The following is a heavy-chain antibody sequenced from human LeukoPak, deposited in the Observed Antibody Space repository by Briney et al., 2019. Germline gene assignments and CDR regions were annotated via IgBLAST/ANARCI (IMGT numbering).Heavy chain of an antibody. D-gene: IGHD3-3*01. CDR2: IYTSGST. CDR1: GGSISSYY. CDR3: AYYDFWSGYFN. Sequence: PSETPSLTCTVSGGSISSYYWSWIRQPAGKGLEWIGRIYTSGSTNYNPSLKSRVTMSVDTSKNQFSLKLSSVTAADTAVYYCAYYDFWSGYFNWGQGTLVTVSS. J-gene: IGHJ4*02. V-gene: IGHV4-4*07.